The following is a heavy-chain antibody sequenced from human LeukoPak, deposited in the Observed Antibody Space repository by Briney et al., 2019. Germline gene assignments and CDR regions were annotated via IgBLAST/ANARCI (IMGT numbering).Heavy chain of an antibody. D-gene: IGHD5-24*01. Sequence: GASVKVSCKASGYTFTSYAISWVRQAPGQGLEWMGGIIPIFGTANYAQKFQGRVTITTDESTSTAYMELSSLRSEDTAVYYCARDTDGDGYNSENDAFDIWGQGTMVTVSS. CDR1: GYTFTSYA. V-gene: IGHV1-69*05. CDR3: ARDTDGDGYNSENDAFDI. J-gene: IGHJ3*02. CDR2: IIPIFGTA.